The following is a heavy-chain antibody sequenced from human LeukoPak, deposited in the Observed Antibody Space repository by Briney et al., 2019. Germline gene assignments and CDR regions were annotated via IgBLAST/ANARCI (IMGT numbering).Heavy chain of an antibody. D-gene: IGHD1-26*01. V-gene: IGHV3-21*01. J-gene: IGHJ4*02. CDR2: ISSSSSYI. CDR1: GFTFSSYS. CDR3: ARGSVSRERELLYYFDY. Sequence: GGSLRLSCAASGFTFSSYSMNWVRQAPGKGLEWVSSISSSSSYIYYADSVKGRFTISRDNAKNSLYLQMNSLRAEDTAVYYCARGSVSRERELLYYFDYWGQGTLVTVSS.